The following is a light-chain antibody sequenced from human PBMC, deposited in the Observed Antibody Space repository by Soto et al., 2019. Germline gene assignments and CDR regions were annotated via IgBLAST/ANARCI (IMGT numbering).Light chain of an antibody. V-gene: IGLV7-46*01. J-gene: IGLJ1*01. Sequence: QAVVTQEPSLTVSPGRTVTLTCGSSTGAVTSGHYPSWLQQKPGQAPRTLIHDTSNKHSWTPARFSGSLVGGKAALTLSGAQPEDEAEYYCLLSYPGSCVFGTGTKLTVL. CDR1: TGAVTSGHY. CDR2: DTS. CDR3: LLSYPGSCV.